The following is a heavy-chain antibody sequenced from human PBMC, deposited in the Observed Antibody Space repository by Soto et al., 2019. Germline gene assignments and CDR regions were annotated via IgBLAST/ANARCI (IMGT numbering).Heavy chain of an antibody. V-gene: IGHV4-39*01. D-gene: IGHD4-17*01. CDR1: GGSISSSSYY. Sequence: SETLSLTCTVSGGSISSSSYYWGWIRQPPGKGLEWIGSIYYSGSTYYNPSLKSRVTISVDTSKNQFSLKLSSVTAADTAVYYCARHINDYGGYWFDPWGQGTLVTVSS. J-gene: IGHJ5*02. CDR3: ARHINDYGGYWFDP. CDR2: IYYSGST.